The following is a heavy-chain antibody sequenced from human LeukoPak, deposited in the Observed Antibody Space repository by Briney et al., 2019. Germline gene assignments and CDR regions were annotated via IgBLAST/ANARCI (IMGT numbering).Heavy chain of an antibody. J-gene: IGHJ4*02. CDR2: ISWNSGSI. D-gene: IGHD5-18*01. Sequence: GGPLRLSCAASGFTFDDYAMHWVRQAPGKGLEWVSGISWNSGSIGYADSVKGRFTISRDNAKNSLYLQMNSLRAEDTALYYCAKGIYSYGYLYDYWGQGTLVTVSS. V-gene: IGHV3-9*01. CDR1: GFTFDDYA. CDR3: AKGIYSYGYLYDY.